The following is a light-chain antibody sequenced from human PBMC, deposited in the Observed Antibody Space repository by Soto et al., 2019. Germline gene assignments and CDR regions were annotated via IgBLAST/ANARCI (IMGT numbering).Light chain of an antibody. Sequence: QSALTQPPSASGSPGQSVTISCTGTSRDVGGYNYVSWYQQHPGKAPKLMIYEVSKRPSGVPDRFSGSKSGNTASLTVSGLQAEEEADYYCSSYAGSTPYVFGTGPKVTVL. CDR1: SRDVGGYNY. V-gene: IGLV2-8*01. J-gene: IGLJ1*01. CDR2: EVS. CDR3: SSYAGSTPYV.